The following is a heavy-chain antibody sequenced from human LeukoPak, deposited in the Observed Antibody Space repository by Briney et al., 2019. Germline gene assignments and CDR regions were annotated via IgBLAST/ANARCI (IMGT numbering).Heavy chain of an antibody. Sequence: SETLSLTCTVSGDSISSSSYYWGWIRQPPGKGLEWIGSIYYSGSTHYTPSLKGRVTISVDTSKNQFSLRLSSVTAADTAVYYCARTNALDIWGQGTKVTVSS. CDR1: GDSISSSSYY. CDR3: ARTNALDI. V-gene: IGHV4-39*07. CDR2: IYYSGST. J-gene: IGHJ3*02.